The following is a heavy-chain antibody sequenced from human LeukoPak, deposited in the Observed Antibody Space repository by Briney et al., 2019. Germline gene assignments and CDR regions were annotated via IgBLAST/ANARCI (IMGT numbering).Heavy chain of an antibody. J-gene: IGHJ4*02. CDR3: ARGVRDSSGYYFGGYYFDY. V-gene: IGHV4-4*02. CDR2: IYHSGST. D-gene: IGHD3-22*01. Sequence: SETLSLTCAVSGGSISSSNWWSWVRQPPGKGLEWIGEIYHSGSTNYNPSLKSRVTISVDTSKNQFSLKLSSVTAADTAVYYCARGVRDSSGYYFGGYYFDYWGQGTLVTVSS. CDR1: GGSISSSNW.